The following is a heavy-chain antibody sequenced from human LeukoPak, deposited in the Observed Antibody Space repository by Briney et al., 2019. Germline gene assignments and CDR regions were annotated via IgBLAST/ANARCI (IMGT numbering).Heavy chain of an antibody. J-gene: IGHJ4*02. CDR1: GFTGSSNY. V-gene: IGHV3-66*01. D-gene: IGHD6-19*01. CDR2: IYSGGST. Sequence: PGGSLRLSCAASGFTGSSNYMSWVRQAPGKGLEWVSVIYSGGSTYYADSVKGRFTISRDNSKNTLYLQMNSLRAEDTAVYYCARGMRYSSGWYYFDYWGQGTLVTVSS. CDR3: ARGMRYSSGWYYFDY.